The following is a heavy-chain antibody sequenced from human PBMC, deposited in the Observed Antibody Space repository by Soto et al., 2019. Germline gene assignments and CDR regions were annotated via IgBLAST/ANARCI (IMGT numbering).Heavy chain of an antibody. CDR2: IIPIFGTA. J-gene: IGHJ4*02. V-gene: IGHV1-69*13. CDR3: AAVVRKDMYYDFWSGSFDY. D-gene: IGHD3-3*01. CDR1: GGTFSSYA. Sequence: EASVKVSCKASGGTFSSYAISWVRQAPGQGLEWMGGIIPIFGTANYAQKFQGRVTITADESTSTAYMELSSLRSEDTAVYYCAAVVRKDMYYDFWSGSFDYWGQGTLVTVS.